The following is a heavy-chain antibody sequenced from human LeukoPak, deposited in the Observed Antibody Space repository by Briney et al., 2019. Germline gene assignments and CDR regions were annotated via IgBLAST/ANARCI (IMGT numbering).Heavy chain of an antibody. Sequence: GGSLRLSCAASGFTFSTYTMNWVRQAPGKGLEWDSSISTSGGYLYYADSVKGRFTTSRDNAKNSLYLQMNSLRAEDTAVYYCARSYLDAFDIWGQGTMVTVSS. J-gene: IGHJ3*02. CDR3: ARSYLDAFDI. D-gene: IGHD1-26*01. CDR1: GFTFSTYT. CDR2: ISTSGGYL. V-gene: IGHV3-21*01.